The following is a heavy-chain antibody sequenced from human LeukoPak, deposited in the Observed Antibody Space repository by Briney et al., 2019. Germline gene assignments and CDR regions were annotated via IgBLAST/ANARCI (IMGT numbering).Heavy chain of an antibody. Sequence: GGSLRLSCAASGFTFRSYSMNWVRQAPGKGLEWVSYITSGSSYIYYADSVKGRFTISRDNAKNSLYLQMNSLRAEDTAVYYCARDPYSGSYGNYYYYFMDVWGKGTTVTISS. D-gene: IGHD1-26*01. CDR1: GFTFRSYS. CDR2: ITSGSSYI. CDR3: ARDPYSGSYGNYYYYFMDV. V-gene: IGHV3-21*05. J-gene: IGHJ6*03.